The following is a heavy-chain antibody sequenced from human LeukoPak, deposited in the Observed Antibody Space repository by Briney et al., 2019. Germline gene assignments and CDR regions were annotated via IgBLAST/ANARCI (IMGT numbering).Heavy chain of an antibody. J-gene: IGHJ4*02. CDR1: GFTFSNYG. V-gene: IGHV3-48*02. CDR2: INSSSSPI. Sequence: GGSLRLSCAASGFTFSNYGMNWVRQAPGKGLEWVSYINSSSSPIYYTESVKGRFTISRDNVDNSLYLQMNSLRDEDTAVYYCVRDSLKTVRGVSFDYWGQGTLVTVSS. CDR3: VRDSLKTVRGVSFDY. D-gene: IGHD3-10*01.